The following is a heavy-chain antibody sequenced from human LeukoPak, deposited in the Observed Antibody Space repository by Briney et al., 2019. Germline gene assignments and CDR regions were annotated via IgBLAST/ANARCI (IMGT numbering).Heavy chain of an antibody. CDR3: ASSYYYGSGSYPQTFDY. D-gene: IGHD3-10*01. J-gene: IGHJ4*02. CDR2: IYYSGST. V-gene: IGHV4-59*01. CDR1: GGSISSYY. Sequence: PSETLSLTCTVSGGSISSYYWSWIRQPPGKGLEWIGYIYYSGSTNYNPSLKSRVTISVDTSKNQFSPKLSSVTAADTAVYYCASSYYYGSGSYPQTFDYWGQGTLVTVSS.